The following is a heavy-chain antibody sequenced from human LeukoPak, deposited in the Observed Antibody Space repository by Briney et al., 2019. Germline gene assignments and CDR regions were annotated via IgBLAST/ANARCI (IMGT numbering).Heavy chain of an antibody. V-gene: IGHV4-4*07. CDR2: IYTSGST. CDR1: GGSISSYY. CDR3: ARVADFGVVIPDAFDI. Sequence: SETLSLTSTVSGGSISSYYWSWIRQPAGKGLEWIGRIYTSGSTNYNPSLKSRVTMSVDTSKNQFSLKLSSVTAADTAVYYCARVADFGVVIPDAFDIWGQGTMVTVSS. D-gene: IGHD3-3*01. J-gene: IGHJ3*02.